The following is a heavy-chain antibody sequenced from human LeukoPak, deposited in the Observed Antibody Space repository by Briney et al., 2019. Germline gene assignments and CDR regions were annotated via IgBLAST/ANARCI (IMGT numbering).Heavy chain of an antibody. CDR1: GFTVSSNY. Sequence: GGSLRLSCAASGFTVSSNYMSWVRQAPGKGLEWVSVIYSGGSTYYADSVKGRFTISRDNSKNTLYLQMNSLRAEDTAVYYCARDHRYYDSSGYYRWFDPWGQGTLVTVSS. V-gene: IGHV3-53*01. D-gene: IGHD3-22*01. CDR2: IYSGGST. J-gene: IGHJ5*02. CDR3: ARDHRYYDSSGYYRWFDP.